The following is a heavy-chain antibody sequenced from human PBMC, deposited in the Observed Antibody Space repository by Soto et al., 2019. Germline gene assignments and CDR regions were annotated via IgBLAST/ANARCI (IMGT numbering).Heavy chain of an antibody. Sequence: SETLSLTCIVSGASISTGGYSWSWIRQPPGKGPEWIGYIYESGRTYYKPSLKSRASISMDKSRNQFSVRLTSVTAADTAVYFCARGDRYSGSFSDYFDPWGQGTLVTVSS. CDR3: ARGDRYSGSFSDYFDP. CDR1: GASISTGGYS. J-gene: IGHJ5*02. CDR2: IYESGRT. V-gene: IGHV4-30-2*01. D-gene: IGHD1-26*01.